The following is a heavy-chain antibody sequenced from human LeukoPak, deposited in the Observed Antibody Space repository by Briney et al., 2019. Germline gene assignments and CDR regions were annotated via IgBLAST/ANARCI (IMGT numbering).Heavy chain of an antibody. CDR2: IYTSGST. D-gene: IGHD6-19*01. CDR3: ARDWHSSGWYDY. J-gene: IGHJ4*02. CDR1: GGSISSYY. Sequence: SETLFLTCTVSGGSISSYYWSWIRQPAGKGLEWIGRIYTSGSTNYNPSLKSRVTMSVDTSKNQFSLKLSSVTAADTAVYYCARDWHSSGWYDYWGQGTLVTVSS. V-gene: IGHV4-4*07.